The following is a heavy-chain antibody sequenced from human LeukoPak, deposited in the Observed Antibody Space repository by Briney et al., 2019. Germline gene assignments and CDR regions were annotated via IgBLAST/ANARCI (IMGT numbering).Heavy chain of an antibody. V-gene: IGHV3-7*01. CDR1: GFTFSTSW. CDR3: ARKNGLDY. CDR2: MNQDGSEI. J-gene: IGHJ4*02. Sequence: PGGSLRLSCAASGFTFSTSWMTWIRQAPGKGLEWVASMNQDGSEIHYVDSVKGRFTISRDNSKNTLYLQMNSLRAEDTAVYYCARKNGLDYWGQGTLVTVSS.